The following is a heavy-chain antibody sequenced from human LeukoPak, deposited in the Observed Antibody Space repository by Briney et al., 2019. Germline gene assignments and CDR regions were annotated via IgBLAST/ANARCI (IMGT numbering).Heavy chain of an antibody. V-gene: IGHV3-74*01. J-gene: IGHJ4*02. Sequence: GGSLRLSCAASGFTFSSYWMHWVRQVLGKGLVWVSRINSDGSSTIYADSVKGRFTISRDNAKNTLYLQMNSLRAEDTAVYYCARPFITMVRGVIGYWGQGTLVTVSS. CDR1: GFTFSSYW. CDR2: INSDGSST. CDR3: ARPFITMVRGVIGY. D-gene: IGHD3-10*01.